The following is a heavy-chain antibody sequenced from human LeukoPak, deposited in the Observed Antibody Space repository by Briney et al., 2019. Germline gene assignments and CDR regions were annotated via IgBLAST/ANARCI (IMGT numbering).Heavy chain of an antibody. J-gene: IGHJ4*02. CDR3: ARLMSTLNGSGSPGD. CDR2: IYYSGST. Sequence: PSETLSLTCTVSGGSISSSSYYWGWIRQPPGKGLEWIGSIYYSGSTYYNPSLKSRVTISVDTSKNQFSLKLSSVTAADTAVYYCARLMSTLNGSGSPGDWGQGTLVTVSS. D-gene: IGHD3-10*01. V-gene: IGHV4-39*01. CDR1: GGSISSSSYY.